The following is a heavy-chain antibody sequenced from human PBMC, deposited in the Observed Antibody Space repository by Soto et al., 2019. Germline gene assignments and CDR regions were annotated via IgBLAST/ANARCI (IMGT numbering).Heavy chain of an antibody. Sequence: GASVKVSCKASGYTFTGYYMHWVRQAPGQGLEWMGWINPNSGGTNYAQKFQGWVTMTRDTSISTAYMELSRLRSDDTAVYYCARGDIVVVPAAARDYYYGMDVWGQGTTVTVSS. D-gene: IGHD2-2*01. V-gene: IGHV1-2*04. CDR3: ARGDIVVVPAAARDYYYGMDV. J-gene: IGHJ6*02. CDR2: INPNSGGT. CDR1: GYTFTGYY.